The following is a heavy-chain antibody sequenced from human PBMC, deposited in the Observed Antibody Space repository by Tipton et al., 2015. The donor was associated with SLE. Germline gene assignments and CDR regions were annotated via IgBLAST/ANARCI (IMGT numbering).Heavy chain of an antibody. J-gene: IGHJ4*02. CDR1: GGSISSYY. CDR3: ARCPRTVEMAPILDY. V-gene: IGHV4-59*01. CDR2: IYYSGST. Sequence: TLSLTCTVSGGSISSYYWSWIRQPPGKGLEWIGYIYYSGSTNYNPSLKSRVTISVDTSKNQFSLKLSSVTAADTAVYYCARCPRTVEMAPILDYWGQGTLVTVSS. D-gene: IGHD5-24*01.